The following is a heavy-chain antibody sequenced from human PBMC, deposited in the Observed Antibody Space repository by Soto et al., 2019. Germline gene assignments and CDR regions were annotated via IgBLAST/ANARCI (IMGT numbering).Heavy chain of an antibody. CDR1: GFTFSSYG. D-gene: IGHD6-6*01. CDR2: ISYDGSNK. CDR3: ARSLPSSSSYFDY. Sequence: GGSLRLSCAASGFTFSSYGMHWVRQAPGKGLEWVAVISYDGSNKYYADSVKGRFTISRDNSKNTLYLQMNSLRSEDTAVYYCARSLPSSSSYFDYWGQGTLVTVSS. V-gene: IGHV3-30*03. J-gene: IGHJ4*02.